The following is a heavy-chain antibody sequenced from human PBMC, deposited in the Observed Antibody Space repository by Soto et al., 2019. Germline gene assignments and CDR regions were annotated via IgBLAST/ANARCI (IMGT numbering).Heavy chain of an antibody. D-gene: IGHD3-16*01. V-gene: IGHV5-10-1*01. Sequence: GESLKISCKGSGYSFTSYWISWVRQMPGKGLEWMGRIDPSDSYTNYSPSFQGHVTISADKSISTAYLQWSSPKASDTAMYYCASFGITYYYGMDVWGQGTTVTVSS. J-gene: IGHJ6*02. CDR2: IDPSDSYT. CDR3: ASFGITYYYGMDV. CDR1: GYSFTSYW.